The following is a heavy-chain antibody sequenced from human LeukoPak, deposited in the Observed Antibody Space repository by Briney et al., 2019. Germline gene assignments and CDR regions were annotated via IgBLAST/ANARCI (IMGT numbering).Heavy chain of an antibody. J-gene: IGHJ4*02. D-gene: IGHD2-21*02. Sequence: ASVKVSCKASGYTFTSYAMHWVRQAPGQRLEWMGWINAGNGNTKYSQKFQGRVTMTRNTSISTAYMELSSLRSEDTAVYYCARGRIGDGEDYWGQGTLVTVSS. V-gene: IGHV1-3*01. CDR2: INAGNGNT. CDR1: GYTFTSYA. CDR3: ARGRIGDGEDY.